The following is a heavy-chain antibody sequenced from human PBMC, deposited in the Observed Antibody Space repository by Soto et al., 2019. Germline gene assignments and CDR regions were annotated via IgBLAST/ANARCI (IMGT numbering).Heavy chain of an antibody. CDR1: GFSFNTFE. J-gene: IGHJ5*01. V-gene: IGHV3-23*01. CDR3: VKGGWLDF. D-gene: IGHD3-16*01. Sequence: EVQLLESGGALVQPGGSLRLSCAASGFSFNTFEMSWFRQAPGRGWEWVSFISDDGSRTYYADALKGRFTISRDNSKYTLYLQMNSLTVEDTAVYACVKGGWLDFWGQGTLVTVSS. CDR2: ISDDGSRT.